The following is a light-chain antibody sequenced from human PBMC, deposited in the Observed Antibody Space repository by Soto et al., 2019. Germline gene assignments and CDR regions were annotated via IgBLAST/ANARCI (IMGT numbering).Light chain of an antibody. J-gene: IGLJ1*01. V-gene: IGLV2-14*01. CDR2: DAS. CDR1: SSDVGGYNY. Sequence: QSALTQPASVSGSPGQSITISCTGTSSDVGGYNYVSWYQQHPGKAPKLMIYDASNRPSGVSNRFSGSKSGNTASLTISGLQAEDEADYYCSSYTSSSTYVFATGTKVTVL. CDR3: SSYTSSSTYV.